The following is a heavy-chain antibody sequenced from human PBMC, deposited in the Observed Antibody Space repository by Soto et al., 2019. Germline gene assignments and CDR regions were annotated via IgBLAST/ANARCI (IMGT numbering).Heavy chain of an antibody. D-gene: IGHD2-15*01. Sequence: QVHLQQWGAGLLKTSETLSLSCNVSGETINAYYWSWIRHSPGKRLEWIGEINPLAPTNYNPSLKSRVTISVYTSKNQFSRKLTSLTRADTATYFCAMRRGGSSSLWFDSRGQGTLIAVSS. CDR2: INPLAPT. J-gene: IGHJ5*01. CDR3: AMRRGGSSSLWFDS. CDR1: GETINAYY. V-gene: IGHV4-34*08.